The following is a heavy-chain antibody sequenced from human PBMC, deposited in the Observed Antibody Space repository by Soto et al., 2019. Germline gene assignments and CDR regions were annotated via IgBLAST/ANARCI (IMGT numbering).Heavy chain of an antibody. D-gene: IGHD3-3*01. CDR2: INHSGST. CDR1: GGSFSGYY. CDR3: ARGRSSALRFLEWLLYFDY. Sequence: PSETLSLTCAVYGGSFSGYYWSWIRQPPGKGLEWIGEINHSGSTNYNPSLKSRVTISVDTSKNQFSLKLSSVTAADTAVYYCARGRSSALRFLEWLLYFDYWGQGTLVTVSS. V-gene: IGHV4-34*01. J-gene: IGHJ4*02.